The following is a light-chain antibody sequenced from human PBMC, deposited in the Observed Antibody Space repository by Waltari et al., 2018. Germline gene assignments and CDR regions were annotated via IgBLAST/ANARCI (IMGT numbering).Light chain of an antibody. CDR3: CSYAGSSTYVL. CDR1: NSDVGTSNL. V-gene: IGLV2-23*01. CDR2: EGS. J-gene: IGLJ2*01. Sequence: QSALTQPASVSGSLGQPITISCTGANSDVGTSNLVSWYQQHPGKAPKPMIYEGSKRPSGVSNRFSGSQSGNTASLTISGLQAEDDGDYYCCSYAGSSTYVLFGGGTKLTVL.